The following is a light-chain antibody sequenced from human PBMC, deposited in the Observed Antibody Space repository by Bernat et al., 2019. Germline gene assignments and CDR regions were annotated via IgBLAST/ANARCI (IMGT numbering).Light chain of an antibody. CDR1: SNNVGNEG. CDR3: SACDSSLTAWV. Sequence: QAGLTQPPSVSKGLRQTATLTCTGNSNNVGNEGATWLQQHQGHPPKLLSYRNNNRPSGISERLSASRSGNTDYLTITGLQPEDEAEYYCSACDSSLTAWVFGGGTKLTVL. CDR2: RNN. V-gene: IGLV10-54*01. J-gene: IGLJ3*02.